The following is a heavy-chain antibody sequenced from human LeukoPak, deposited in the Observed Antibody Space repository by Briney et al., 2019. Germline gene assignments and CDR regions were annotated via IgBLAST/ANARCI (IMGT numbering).Heavy chain of an antibody. CDR3: ARFAAGGSYYYYMDV. CDR1: GFTFSSYT. CDR2: IGTSSTTI. D-gene: IGHD6-25*01. Sequence: GRSLRLSCAASGFTFSSYTMNWVRQPPGKGLEWVSNIGTSSTTIYYADSVKGRFTISRDNAKNSLYLQMNSLRADDTAVYYCARFAAGGSYYYYMDVWGKGTTVTVSS. J-gene: IGHJ6*03. V-gene: IGHV3-48*01.